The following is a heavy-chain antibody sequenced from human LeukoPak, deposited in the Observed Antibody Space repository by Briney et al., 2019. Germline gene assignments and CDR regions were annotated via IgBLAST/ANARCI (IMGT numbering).Heavy chain of an antibody. V-gene: IGHV3-23*01. CDR2: ISGSGAST. CDR3: AKDVGKWESLHFFDY. CDR1: GFTLRTNA. J-gene: IGHJ4*02. D-gene: IGHD1-26*01. Sequence: HPGGSLRLSCLTSGFTLRTNAMSWDRQAPGKGLEWISGISGSGASTYYADSVKGRFTISRDDSRNTLYLQMNSLRGDDTAVYYCAKDVGKWESLHFFDYWGQGTLVTVSS.